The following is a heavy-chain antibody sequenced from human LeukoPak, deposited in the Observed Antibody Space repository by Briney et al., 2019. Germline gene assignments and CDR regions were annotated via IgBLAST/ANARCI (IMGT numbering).Heavy chain of an antibody. CDR1: GYTFTGYY. D-gene: IGHD3-16*01. CDR3: ARGNVWGSWPFDY. V-gene: IGHV1-2*04. Sequence: GASVKVSCKASGYTFTGYYMHWVGQAPGQGLEWMGWINPNSGGTNYAQKFQGWVTKTRDTSISTAYMELSRLRSDDTAVYYCARGNVWGSWPFDYWGQGTLVTVSS. CDR2: INPNSGGT. J-gene: IGHJ4*02.